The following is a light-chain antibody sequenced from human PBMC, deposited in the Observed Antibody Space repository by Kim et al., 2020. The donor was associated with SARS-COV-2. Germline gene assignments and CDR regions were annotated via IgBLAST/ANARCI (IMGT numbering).Light chain of an antibody. V-gene: IGLV1-47*01. Sequence: GQRFTISCSGSSSNIGINYVYWYQQLPGTAPKLRFYRNSQRPSGVPDRFSGSKSGTSASLAISGLRSEDESDYYCAAWDDSLSESLFGGGTQLTVL. CDR3: AAWDDSLSESL. J-gene: IGLJ3*02. CDR2: RNS. CDR1: SSNIGINY.